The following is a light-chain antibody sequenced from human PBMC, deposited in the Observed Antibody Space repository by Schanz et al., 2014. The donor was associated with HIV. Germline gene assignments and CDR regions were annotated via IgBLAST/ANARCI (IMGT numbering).Light chain of an antibody. Sequence: SYELTQPPSVSVSPGQTASITCSGDKLGDKYACWFQQKPGQSPVLVIYQDNKRPSGIPERFSGSSSGTTVTLTISGAQVEDEADYYCYSAPDDSLVFGGGTKVTVL. CDR2: QDN. CDR1: KLGDKY. V-gene: IGLV3-1*01. J-gene: IGLJ2*01. CDR3: YSAPDDSLV.